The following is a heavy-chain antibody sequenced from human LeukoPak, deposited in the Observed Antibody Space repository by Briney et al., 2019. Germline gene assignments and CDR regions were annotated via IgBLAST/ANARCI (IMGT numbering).Heavy chain of an antibody. CDR2: INPNSGGT. D-gene: IGHD3-10*01. V-gene: IGHV1-2*02. Sequence: ASVKVSCKASGYTFTGYYMHWVRQAPGQGLEWMGWINPNSGGTNYAQKFQGRVTMTRDTSISTAYMELSRLRSDDTAVYYCATAKYYYGSGSYSALDYWGQGTLVTVPS. J-gene: IGHJ4*02. CDR3: ATAKYYYGSGSYSALDY. CDR1: GYTFTGYY.